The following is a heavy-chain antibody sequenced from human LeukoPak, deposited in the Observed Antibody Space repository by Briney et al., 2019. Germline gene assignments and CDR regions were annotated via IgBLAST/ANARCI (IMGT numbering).Heavy chain of an antibody. J-gene: IGHJ4*02. CDR2: ISANNGET. CDR1: GYTFTNYG. Sequence: EASVKVSCKASGYTFTNYGISWVRQAPGQGLEWMAWISANNGETRYAQNLQGRLTMTTDTSTSTAYMELRSLISDDTAVYYCARVPPSAHQLLSSDYWGQGTQVTVSS. CDR3: ARVPPSAHQLLSSDY. D-gene: IGHD2-2*01. V-gene: IGHV1-18*04.